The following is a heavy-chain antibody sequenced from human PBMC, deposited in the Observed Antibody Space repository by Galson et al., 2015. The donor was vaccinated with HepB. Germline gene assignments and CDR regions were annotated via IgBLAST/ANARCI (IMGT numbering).Heavy chain of an antibody. D-gene: IGHD2-2*01. V-gene: IGHV3-33*08. J-gene: IGHJ6*02. CDR3: ARDVWDIVVVPAAMRYYYYGMDV. CDR1: GFTFSSYG. CDR2: IWYDGSNK. Sequence: SLRLSCAASGFTFSSYGMHWVRQAPGKGLEWVAVIWYDGSNKYYADSVKGRFTISRDNSKNTLYLQMNSLRAEDTAVYYCARDVWDIVVVPAAMRYYYYGMDVWGQGTTVTVSS.